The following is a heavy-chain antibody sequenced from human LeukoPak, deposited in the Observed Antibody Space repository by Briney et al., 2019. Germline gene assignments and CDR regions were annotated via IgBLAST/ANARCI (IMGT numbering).Heavy chain of an antibody. J-gene: IGHJ4*02. V-gene: IGHV3-48*01. Sequence: GGSLRLSCAASGFTFSSYSMNWVRQAPGKGLEWVSYISSSSSTIYYADSVKGRFTISRDNAKNSLYLQMNSLRAEDTAVYHCARLAKYCSSTSCYVVGFDYWGQGTLVTVSS. CDR2: ISSSSSTI. D-gene: IGHD2-2*01. CDR1: GFTFSSYS. CDR3: ARLAKYCSSTSCYVVGFDY.